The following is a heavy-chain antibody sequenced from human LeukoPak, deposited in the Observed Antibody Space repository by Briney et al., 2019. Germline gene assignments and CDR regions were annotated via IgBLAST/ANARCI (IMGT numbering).Heavy chain of an antibody. CDR1: GFTFSSYS. CDR2: ISSSSSYI. Sequence: GGSLRLSCAASGFTFSSYSMNWVRQAPGKGLEWVSCISSSSSYIYYADSVKGRFTISRDNAKNSLYLQMNSLRAEDTAVYYCAKGPMPRGFDCWGQGTLVTVSS. V-gene: IGHV3-21*04. D-gene: IGHD3-10*01. J-gene: IGHJ5*01. CDR3: AKGPMPRGFDC.